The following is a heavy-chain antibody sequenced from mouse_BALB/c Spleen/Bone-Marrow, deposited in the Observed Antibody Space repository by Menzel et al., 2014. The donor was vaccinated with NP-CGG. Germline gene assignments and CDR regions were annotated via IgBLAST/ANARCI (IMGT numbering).Heavy chain of an antibody. J-gene: IGHJ4*01. Sequence: QVQLKESGAELVRPGVSVKISCKGSGYTFXDYAIHWVKQSHAKSLEWIGLISGYYGDAIYNQKFKGKATMTVDKSSSTAYMDLARLPSEDSAIYYCARSGKVRNAMDYWGQGTSVTVSS. CDR3: ARSGKVRNAMDY. CDR2: ISGYYGDA. D-gene: IGHD2-14*01. CDR1: GYTFXDYA. V-gene: IGHV1S137*01.